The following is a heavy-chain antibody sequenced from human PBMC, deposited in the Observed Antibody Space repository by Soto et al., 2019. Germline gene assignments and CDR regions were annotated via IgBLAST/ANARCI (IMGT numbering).Heavy chain of an antibody. CDR2: IYHSGST. CDR1: GGSISSGGYS. Sequence: SSETLSLTCAVSGGSISSGGYSWSWIRQPPGKGLEWIGYIYHSGSTYYNPSLKSRVTISVDRSKNQFSLKLSSVTAADTAVYYCARGTSYFDYWGQGTLVTVSS. CDR3: ARGTSYFDY. J-gene: IGHJ4*02. V-gene: IGHV4-30-2*01.